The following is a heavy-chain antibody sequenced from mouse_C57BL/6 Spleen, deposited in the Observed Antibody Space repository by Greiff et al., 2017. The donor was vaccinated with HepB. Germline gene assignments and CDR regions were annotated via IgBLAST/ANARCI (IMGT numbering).Heavy chain of an antibody. Sequence: QVQLQQSGAELVRPGASVTLSCKASGYTFTDYEMHWVKQTPVHGLEWIGAIDPETGGTAYNQKFKGKAILTADKSSSTAYMELRSLTSEDSAVYYCTSKLSITTVVEGYFDYWGQGTTLTVSS. J-gene: IGHJ2*01. CDR3: TSKLSITTVVEGYFDY. D-gene: IGHD1-1*01. V-gene: IGHV1-15*01. CDR2: IDPETGGT. CDR1: GYTFTDYE.